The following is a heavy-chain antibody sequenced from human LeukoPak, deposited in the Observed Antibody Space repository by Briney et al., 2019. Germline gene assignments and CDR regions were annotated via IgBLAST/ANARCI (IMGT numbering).Heavy chain of an antibody. CDR2: IIPIFGTA. CDR1: GGTFSSYA. J-gene: IGHJ4*02. V-gene: IGHV1-69*01. Sequence: SVKVSCKASGGTFSSYAISWVRQAPGQGLEWMGGIIPIFGTANYAQKFQGRVTITADESTSTAYMELSSVRSEDTAVYYCASPPIHYYDSSGYPYYFDYWGQGTLVTVSS. CDR3: ASPPIHYYDSSGYPYYFDY. D-gene: IGHD3-22*01.